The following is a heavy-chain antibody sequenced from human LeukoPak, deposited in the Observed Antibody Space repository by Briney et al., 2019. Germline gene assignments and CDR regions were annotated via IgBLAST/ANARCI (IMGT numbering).Heavy chain of an antibody. CDR3: TRDLAAVPGPRMDV. Sequence: GGSLRLSCAAPGFIFSSYWMSWVRQAPGKGLEWVALINPDGGERYYVDSVKGRFTISRDNAKNSLYLQMDSLRDDDTAMYFCTRDLAAVPGPRMDVWGQGTTVTVSS. D-gene: IGHD6-19*01. J-gene: IGHJ6*02. CDR1: GFIFSSYW. V-gene: IGHV3-7*03. CDR2: INPDGGER.